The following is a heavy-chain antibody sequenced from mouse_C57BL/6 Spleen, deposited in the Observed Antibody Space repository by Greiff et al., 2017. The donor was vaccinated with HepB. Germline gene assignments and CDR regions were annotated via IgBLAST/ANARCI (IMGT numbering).Heavy chain of an antibody. D-gene: IGHD2-1*01. V-gene: IGHV1-69*01. J-gene: IGHJ2*01. CDR2: IDPSDSYT. CDR3: ARSYGNYFDY. CDR1: GYTFTSYW. Sequence: SGAELVMPGASVKLSCKASGYTFTSYWMHWVKQRPGQGLEWIGEIDPSDSYTNYNQKFKGKSTLTVDKSSSTAYMQLSSLTSEDSAVYYCARSYGNYFDYWGQGTTLTVSS.